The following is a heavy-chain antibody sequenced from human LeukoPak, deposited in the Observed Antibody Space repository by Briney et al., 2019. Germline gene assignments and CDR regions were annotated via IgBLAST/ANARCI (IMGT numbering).Heavy chain of an antibody. Sequence: KTGGSLRLSCAASGFTFSNAWMSWVRQAQGKGLEWDGRMKSKTDGGTTEYAAPEKGIFTSSRDEAKNTKNQQMNSLKTGDAAVYYCPTYCGGDCYYGYFDYWGQGTLVTVSS. J-gene: IGHJ4*02. CDR2: MKSKTDGGTT. CDR3: PTYCGGDCYYGYFDY. D-gene: IGHD2-21*02. V-gene: IGHV3-15*01. CDR1: GFTFSNAW.